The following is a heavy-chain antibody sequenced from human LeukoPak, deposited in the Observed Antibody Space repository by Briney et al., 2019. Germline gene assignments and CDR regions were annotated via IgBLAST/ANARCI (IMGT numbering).Heavy chain of an antibody. Sequence: GGSRRLSCAASGFTFDDYAMHWVRQAPGKGLEWVSGISWNSGSIGYADSVKGRFTISRDNAKNSLYLQMNSLRAEDTALYYCAKDMSFYSKGAFDIWGQGTMVTVSS. CDR1: GFTFDDYA. D-gene: IGHD4-11*01. CDR3: AKDMSFYSKGAFDI. CDR2: ISWNSGSI. J-gene: IGHJ3*02. V-gene: IGHV3-9*01.